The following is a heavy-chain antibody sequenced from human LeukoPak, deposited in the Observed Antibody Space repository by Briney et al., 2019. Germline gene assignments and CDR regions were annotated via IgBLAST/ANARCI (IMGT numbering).Heavy chain of an antibody. Sequence: GGSLRLSCAASGFTFSSYWMSWVRQAPGKGLEWVANIKQDGSEKYYVDSVKGRFTISRDNAKNSLYLQMNSLRAEDTAVYYCAREVRGYSYHYGMDVWGQGTTVTVSS. J-gene: IGHJ6*02. CDR1: GFTFSSYW. V-gene: IGHV3-7*01. CDR2: IKQDGSEK. D-gene: IGHD5-18*01. CDR3: AREVRGYSYHYGMDV.